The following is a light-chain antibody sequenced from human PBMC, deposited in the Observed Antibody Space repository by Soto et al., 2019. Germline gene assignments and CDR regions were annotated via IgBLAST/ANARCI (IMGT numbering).Light chain of an antibody. Sequence: DIQMTQSPSTLSASVGDRVIIICRASQSISSWLAWYQQKPGKAPKLLIYKASSLESGVPSRFSDSGSGTEFTLTISSLQPDDFATYYCQQYNSYLWTFCQGTKVDI. CDR1: QSISSW. J-gene: IGKJ1*01. V-gene: IGKV1-5*03. CDR3: QQYNSYLWT. CDR2: KAS.